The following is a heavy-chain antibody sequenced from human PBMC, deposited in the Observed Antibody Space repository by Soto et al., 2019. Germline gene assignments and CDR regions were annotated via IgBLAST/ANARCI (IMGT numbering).Heavy chain of an antibody. V-gene: IGHV3-23*01. CDR3: ARGARRVGPNYYGMDV. Sequence: GGSLRLSCADSGFTFSTYAMSWVRQAPGKGLEWVSAISGSGSSTYYADSVKGRFTISRDKSKNTLYLHMNSLTAEDTAVYYCARGARRVGPNYYGMDVWGQGTTVTVSS. CDR1: GFTFSTYA. CDR2: ISGSGSST. J-gene: IGHJ6*02. D-gene: IGHD6-6*01.